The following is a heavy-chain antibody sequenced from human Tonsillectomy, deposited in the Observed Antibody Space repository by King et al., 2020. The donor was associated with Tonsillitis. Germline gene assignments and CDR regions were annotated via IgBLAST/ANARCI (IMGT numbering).Heavy chain of an antibody. V-gene: IGHV5-51*03. CDR2: IYFGDSTT. CDR3: AGALNGNFYFDS. CDR1: GGRSTSYW. J-gene: IGHJ4*02. D-gene: IGHD1-26*01. Sequence: QLVQSGAELKKPEESLKISCKASGGRSTSYWIGWVRQMPGKGLEWMGIIYFGDSTTKYNPSVQGQVTISADKTITTAYLQGSGLKASDTAFYYCAGALNGNFYFDSWGQGTLVTVSS.